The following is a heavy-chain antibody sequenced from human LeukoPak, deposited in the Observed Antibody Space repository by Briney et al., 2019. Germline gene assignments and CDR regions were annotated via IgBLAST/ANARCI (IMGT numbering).Heavy chain of an antibody. Sequence: SQTLSLTCTVSGGSIRSGSYYWSWIRQPAGKGLEWIGRIYTSGSTNYNPSLKSRVTISVDTSKNQFSLKLSSVTAADTAVYYCVRDRVTIFGVVPYDYWGQGTLVTVSS. V-gene: IGHV4-61*02. D-gene: IGHD3-3*01. CDR3: VRDRVTIFGVVPYDY. CDR1: GGSIRSGSYY. J-gene: IGHJ4*02. CDR2: IYTSGST.